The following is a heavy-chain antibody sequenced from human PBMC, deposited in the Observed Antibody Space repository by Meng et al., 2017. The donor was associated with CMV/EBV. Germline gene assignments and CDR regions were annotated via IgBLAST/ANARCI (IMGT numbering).Heavy chain of an antibody. D-gene: IGHD3-9*01. J-gene: IGHJ5*02. CDR1: SSPSY. CDR2: IYYSGST. Sequence: SSPSYGGWIRPPPGTGLEWIGSIYYSGSTYYTPSLKSRVTISVDTSKNQFSLKLSSVTAADTAVYYCARHHPRLRYFDWFPNWFDPWGQGTLVTVSS. CDR3: ARHHPRLRYFDWFPNWFDP. V-gene: IGHV4-39*01.